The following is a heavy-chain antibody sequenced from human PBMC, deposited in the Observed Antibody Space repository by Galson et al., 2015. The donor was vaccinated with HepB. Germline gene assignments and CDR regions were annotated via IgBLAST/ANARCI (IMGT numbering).Heavy chain of an antibody. CDR2: INAGNGNT. J-gene: IGHJ5*02. D-gene: IGHD3-10*01. V-gene: IGHV1-3*01. Sequence: SVKVSCKASGYTFTSYAMHWVRQAPGQRLEWMGWINAGNGNTKYSQKFQGRVTITRDTSASTAYMELSSLRSEDTAVYYCARGVLLWFGELEGGWFDPWGQGTLATVSS. CDR3: ARGVLLWFGELEGGWFDP. CDR1: GYTFTSYA.